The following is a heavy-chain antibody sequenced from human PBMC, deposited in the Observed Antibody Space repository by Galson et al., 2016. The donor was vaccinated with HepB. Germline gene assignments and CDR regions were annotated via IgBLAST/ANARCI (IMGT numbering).Heavy chain of an antibody. J-gene: IGHJ6*02. Sequence: SVKVSCKATRYTLINYAMNWVRQAPGQGLEWMGWINTNTGNPTYAQGFTGRFVFSLDTSVNTIHLQIYSLKNEDTAVYYCARDFIGAMDVWGQGTSVIVSS. CDR3: ARDFIGAMDV. V-gene: IGHV7-4-1*01. D-gene: IGHD1-26*01. CDR1: RYTLINYA. CDR2: INTNTGNP.